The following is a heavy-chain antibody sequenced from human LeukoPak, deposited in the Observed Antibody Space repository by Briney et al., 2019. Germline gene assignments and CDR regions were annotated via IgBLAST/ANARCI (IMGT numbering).Heavy chain of an antibody. V-gene: IGHV4-31*03. CDR2: IYYSGST. D-gene: IGHD4-11*01. CDR1: GGSISSGGYY. CDR3: ARGMTTVRGVREFAY. J-gene: IGHJ4*02. Sequence: SETLSLTYTVSGGSISSGGYYWSWIRQHPGKGLEWIGYIYYSGSTYYNPSLKSRVTISVDTSKNQFSLKLSSVTAADTAVNYCARGMTTVRGVREFAYWGQGTLVTVSS.